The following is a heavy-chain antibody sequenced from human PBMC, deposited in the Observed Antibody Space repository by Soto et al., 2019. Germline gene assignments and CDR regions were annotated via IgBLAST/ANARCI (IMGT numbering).Heavy chain of an antibody. CDR3: ARQFCGGDCLPPRN. V-gene: IGHV4-31*03. CDR2: ISYSRTT. CDR1: GGSINSGGYY. Sequence: QVQLQESGPGLVKPSETLSLTCTLSGGSINSGGYYWTWIRQHPGKCLEWIGYISYSRTTSYNPSLKSRLTISIDTQNQFSLKLSSVTAADTATYYCARQFCGGDCLPPRNWGQGTLVTVSS. D-gene: IGHD2-21*02. J-gene: IGHJ4*02.